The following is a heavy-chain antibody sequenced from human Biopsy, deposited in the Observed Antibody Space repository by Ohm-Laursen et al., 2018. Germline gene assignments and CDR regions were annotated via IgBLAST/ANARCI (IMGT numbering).Heavy chain of an antibody. J-gene: IGHJ6*02. CDR3: ARGFGDHLSATDYGMDV. Sequence: SLRLSCTASGLTFSSYWMTWVRQAPGKGLEWVANINPDGSEKYYADSVRGRFTISRDNAKNTLFLQMNSLRVEDTAVYFCARGFGDHLSATDYGMDVWGQGTTVTVSS. CDR2: INPDGSEK. CDR1: GLTFSSYW. D-gene: IGHD4-17*01. V-gene: IGHV3-7*04.